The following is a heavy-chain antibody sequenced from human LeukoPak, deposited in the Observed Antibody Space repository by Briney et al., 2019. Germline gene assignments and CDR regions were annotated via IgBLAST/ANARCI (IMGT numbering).Heavy chain of an antibody. D-gene: IGHD1-26*01. CDR2: IYYSGST. CDR3: ARDREKNFDY. Sequence: SETLSLTCAVYGGSFSGYYWSWIRQPPGKGLEWIGYIYYSGSTNYNPSLKSRVTISVDTSKNQFSLKLSSVTAADTAVYYCARDREKNFDYWGQGTLVTVSS. V-gene: IGHV4-59*12. CDR1: GGSFSGYY. J-gene: IGHJ4*02.